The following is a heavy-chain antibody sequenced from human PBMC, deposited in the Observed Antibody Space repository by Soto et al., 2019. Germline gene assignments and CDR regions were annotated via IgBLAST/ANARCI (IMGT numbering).Heavy chain of an antibody. J-gene: IGHJ6*02. CDR2: INPNSGGT. V-gene: IGHV1-2*04. Sequence: ASVKVSCKASGYTFTGYYMHWVRQAPGQGLEWMGWINPNSGGTNYAQKFQGWVTMTRDTSISTAYMELSRLRSDDTAVYYCARGDSSGWRYYYYGMDVWGQGTTVTVSS. CDR3: ARGDSSGWRYYYYGMDV. CDR1: GYTFTGYY. D-gene: IGHD6-19*01.